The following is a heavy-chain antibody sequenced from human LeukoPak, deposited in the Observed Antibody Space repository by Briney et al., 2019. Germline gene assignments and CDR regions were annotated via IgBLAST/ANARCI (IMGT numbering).Heavy chain of an antibody. Sequence: GGSLRLSCAASGFTFSTYAMSWVRQAPGKGLEWVAAISFNGGNTYYADSVKGRFTISRDNPKNTLYLQMNSLRAEDAAVYFCVKRDSASSQKIFDYWGQGTQVAVSS. D-gene: IGHD6-13*01. CDR1: GFTFSTYA. V-gene: IGHV3-23*01. J-gene: IGHJ4*02. CDR2: ISFNGGNT. CDR3: VKRDSASSQKIFDY.